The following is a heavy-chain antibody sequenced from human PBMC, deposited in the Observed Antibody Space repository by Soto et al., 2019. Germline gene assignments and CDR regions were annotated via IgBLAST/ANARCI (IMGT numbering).Heavy chain of an antibody. V-gene: IGHV5-51*01. CDR1: GYSFTSYW. CDR3: ARYKVESGFFNPLDY. J-gene: IGHJ4*02. Sequence: GESLKISCKGSGYSFTSYWIGWVRQMPGKGLEWMGIIYPGDSDTRYSPSFQGQVTISADKSISTAYLQWSSPKASDTAMYYCARYKVESGFFNPLDYWGQGTLVTVSS. CDR2: IYPGDSDT. D-gene: IGHD1-26*01.